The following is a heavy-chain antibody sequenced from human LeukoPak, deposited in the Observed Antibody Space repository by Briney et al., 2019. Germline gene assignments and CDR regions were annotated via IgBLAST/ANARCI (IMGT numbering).Heavy chain of an antibody. D-gene: IGHD3-22*01. V-gene: IGHV1-2*02. J-gene: IGHJ4*02. CDR2: INPNSGGT. CDR1: GYTFTGYY. CDR3: ASEGYDSSGPPTDY. Sequence: ASVKVSCKASGYTFTGYYMHWVRQAPGQGLEWMGWINPNSGGTNYAQEFQGRVTMTRDTSISTAYMELSRLRSDDTAVYYCASEGYDSSGPPTDYWGQGTLVTVSS.